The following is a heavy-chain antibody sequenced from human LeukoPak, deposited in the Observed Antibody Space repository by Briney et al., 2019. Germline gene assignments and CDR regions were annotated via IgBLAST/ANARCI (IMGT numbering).Heavy chain of an antibody. CDR2: IYSNT. CDR1: GFTFSSYG. V-gene: IGHV3-NL1*01. Sequence: GRSLRLSCAASGFTFSSYGMHWVRQAPGKGLEWVSVIYSNTFYADSVKGRFTISRDNSKNTVYLQMNSLRVEDTAVYYCARDGGSGPFDYWGQGTLVTVSS. D-gene: IGHD3-10*01. J-gene: IGHJ4*02. CDR3: ARDGGSGPFDY.